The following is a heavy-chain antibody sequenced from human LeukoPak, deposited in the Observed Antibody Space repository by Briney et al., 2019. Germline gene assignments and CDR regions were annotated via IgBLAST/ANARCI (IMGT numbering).Heavy chain of an antibody. CDR3: AREDSSGYLGY. CDR2: INYSGST. J-gene: IGHJ4*02. CDR1: GGSVSSNIYY. Sequence: SETLSLTCTVSGGSVSSNIYYWNWIRQPPGRGLEWIAYINYSGSTNYNPSLKSRVTISVDTSKNQFSLKLTSLTAADTAVYYCAREDSSGYLGYWGQGTLVTVSS. D-gene: IGHD3-22*01. V-gene: IGHV4-61*01.